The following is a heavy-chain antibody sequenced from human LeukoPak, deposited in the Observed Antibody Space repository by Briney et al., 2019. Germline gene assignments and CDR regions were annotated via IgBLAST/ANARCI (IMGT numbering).Heavy chain of an antibody. V-gene: IGHV3-23*01. CDR2: ISGSGGST. Sequence: AGGSLRLSCAASGFTFSSYAMSWVRQAPGKGLEWVSAISGSGGSTYYADSVKGRFTISRDNSKNTLYLQMNSLRAEDTAVYYCAKRDNSGSYYFDYWGQGTLVTVSS. J-gene: IGHJ4*02. D-gene: IGHD6-19*01. CDR3: AKRDNSGSYYFDY. CDR1: GFTFSSYA.